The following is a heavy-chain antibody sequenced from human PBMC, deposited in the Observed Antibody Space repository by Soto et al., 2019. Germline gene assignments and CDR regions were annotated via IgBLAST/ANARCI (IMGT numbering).Heavy chain of an antibody. CDR3: ARILYSSQRVGVDV. V-gene: IGHV3-23*01. D-gene: IGHD2-8*01. Sequence: PGGSLRLSCAASGFTFSSYPMTWVRQAPGKGLEWVSSISGNSDAIFYADSVKGRFTISRDNSRTTLYLQMNSLRAEDMAIYYCARILYSSQRVGVDVWGQGTTVTVSS. J-gene: IGHJ6*02. CDR1: GFTFSSYP. CDR2: ISGNSDAI.